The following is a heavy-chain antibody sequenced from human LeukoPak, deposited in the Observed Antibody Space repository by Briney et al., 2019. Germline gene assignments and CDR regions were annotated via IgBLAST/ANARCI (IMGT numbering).Heavy chain of an antibody. Sequence: SETLSLTCTVSGVSISSSNSYWGWIRQPPGKGLEWIGSIYYTGNTYYNASPKSRVTISIDTSKNQFSLKLSSVTAADTAVYYCARTEEGLYYDFWSGYPREAFDIWGQGTMVTVSS. J-gene: IGHJ3*02. D-gene: IGHD3-3*01. CDR3: ARTEEGLYYDFWSGYPREAFDI. CDR1: GVSISSSNSY. CDR2: IYYTGNT. V-gene: IGHV4-39*07.